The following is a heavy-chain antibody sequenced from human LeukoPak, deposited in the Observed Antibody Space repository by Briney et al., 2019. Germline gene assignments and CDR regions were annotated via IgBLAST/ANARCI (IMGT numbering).Heavy chain of an antibody. CDR3: AKAASSSWPSYYYGMDV. CDR2: ISGSGGST. D-gene: IGHD6-13*01. V-gene: IGHV3-23*01. Sequence: PGGSLRLSCAASGFTFSSYAMSWVRQAPGKGLEWVSAISGSGGSTYYADSVKGRFTISKDNSKNTVYLQMSSLRVDDTAAYYCAKAASSSWPSYYYGMDVWGQGTTVTVSS. J-gene: IGHJ6*02. CDR1: GFTFSSYA.